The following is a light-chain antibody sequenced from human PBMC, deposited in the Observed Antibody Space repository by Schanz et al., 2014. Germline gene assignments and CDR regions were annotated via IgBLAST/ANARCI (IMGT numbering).Light chain of an antibody. J-gene: IGLJ2*01. Sequence: QSALTQPASVSGSPGQSITISCTGTSSDVGVYNYVSWYQQLPGKAPKLMIYDASNRPSGVSNRFSGSKSAYTASLTVSGLQAEDEADYYCSSYAGSNSVIFGGGTKVTVL. CDR1: SSDVGVYNY. CDR3: SSYAGSNSVI. V-gene: IGLV2-14*03. CDR2: DAS.